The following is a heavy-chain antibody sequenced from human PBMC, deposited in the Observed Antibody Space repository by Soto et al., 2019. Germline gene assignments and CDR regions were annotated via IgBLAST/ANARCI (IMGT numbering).Heavy chain of an antibody. CDR3: ARLGRLITFGGVIVPGDY. CDR1: GGSISSSSYY. V-gene: IGHV4-39*01. Sequence: SETLSLTCTVSGGSISSSSYYWGWIRQPPGKGLEWIGSIYYSGSTYYNPSLKSRVPISVDTSKNQFSLKLSSVTAADTAVYYCARLGRLITFGGVIVPGDYWGQGTLVTVSS. D-gene: IGHD3-16*02. J-gene: IGHJ4*02. CDR2: IYYSGST.